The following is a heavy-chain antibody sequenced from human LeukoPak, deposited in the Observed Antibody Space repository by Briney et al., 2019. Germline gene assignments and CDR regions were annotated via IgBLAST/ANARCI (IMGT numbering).Heavy chain of an antibody. CDR1: GYTFTGYY. D-gene: IGHD6-19*01. CDR3: ARVGSSGWYHWFDP. CDR2: INPISGVT. V-gene: IGHV1-2*02. J-gene: IGHJ5*02. Sequence: ASVKVSCKASGYTFTGYYLHWVRQAPGQGLEWMGLINPISGVTGSAQKFQGRVTMTRDKSISTVYMELSRLTSDDTAIYFCARVGSSGWYHWFDPWGQGTLVTVSS.